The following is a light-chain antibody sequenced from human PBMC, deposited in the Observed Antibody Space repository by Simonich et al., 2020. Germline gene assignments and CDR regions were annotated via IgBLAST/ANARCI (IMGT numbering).Light chain of an antibody. CDR2: GAS. J-gene: IGKJ2*01. Sequence: EIVMTHSPATLSVSPGERTTLSCRPSQCFSSNLAWYQQKPCQAPRLLIYGASTRATGIPARFSGSGSGTEFTLTISSLQSEDFAVYYCQQYNNWSYTFGQGTKLEIK. CDR1: QCFSSN. CDR3: QQYNNWSYT. V-gene: IGKV3-15*01.